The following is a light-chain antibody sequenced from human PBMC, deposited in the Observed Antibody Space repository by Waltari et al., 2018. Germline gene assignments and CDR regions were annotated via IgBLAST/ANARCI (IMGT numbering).Light chain of an antibody. CDR3: QQYYSTPYT. CDR2: WAS. CDR1: QSVLYSSNNKNY. Sequence: DIVMTQSPDSLAASLGERATINCKSSQSVLYSSNNKNYLAWYRQKPGQPPQLLIYWASTRESGVPDRFSGSGSGTDFTLTISNLQAEDVAIYYCQQYYSTPYTFGQGTRLEIK. J-gene: IGKJ2*01. V-gene: IGKV4-1*01.